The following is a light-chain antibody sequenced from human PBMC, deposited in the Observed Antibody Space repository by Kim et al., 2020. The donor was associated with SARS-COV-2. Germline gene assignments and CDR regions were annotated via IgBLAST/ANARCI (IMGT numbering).Light chain of an antibody. CDR3: QHYVRFPYT. V-gene: IGKV1-5*03. CDR1: QGINTY. Sequence: DIQMTQSPSTLSASVGDRVTITCRASQGINTYLAWYQQRPGKAPKLLIYLASTLESGVPPRFSGSGSGTEFTLTINSLQPDDFATYYCQHYVRFPYTFGQGTKLEI. CDR2: LAS. J-gene: IGKJ2*01.